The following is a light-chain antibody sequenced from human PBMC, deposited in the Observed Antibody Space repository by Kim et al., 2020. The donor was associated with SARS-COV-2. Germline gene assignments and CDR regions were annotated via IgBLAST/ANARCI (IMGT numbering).Light chain of an antibody. CDR1: QAISSY. CDR2: AAS. J-gene: IGKJ5*01. CDR3: QQCNSFPLS. Sequence: DIQLTQSPSFLSASVGDRVTITCRASQAISSYLAWYQQKPGKAPKLLIYAASTLQSGVPSRFNGSGSGTEFTLTISSLQPEDFATYYCQQCNSFPLSFGQGTRLEIK. V-gene: IGKV1-9*01.